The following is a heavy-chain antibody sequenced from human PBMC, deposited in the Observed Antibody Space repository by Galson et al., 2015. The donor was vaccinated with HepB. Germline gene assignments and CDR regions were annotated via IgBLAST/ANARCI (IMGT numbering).Heavy chain of an antibody. D-gene: IGHD5-18*01. CDR2: IKSKTDGGTT. J-gene: IGHJ6*02. V-gene: IGHV3-15*01. CDR1: GFTFSNAW. CDR3: TTDRDTAGIYYYGMDV. Sequence: SLRLSCAASGFTFSNAWMSWVRQAPGKGLEWVGRIKSKTDGGTTDYAAPVKGRFTISRDDSKNTLYLQMNSLKTEDTAVYYCTTDRDTAGIYYYGMDVWGQGTTVTVSS.